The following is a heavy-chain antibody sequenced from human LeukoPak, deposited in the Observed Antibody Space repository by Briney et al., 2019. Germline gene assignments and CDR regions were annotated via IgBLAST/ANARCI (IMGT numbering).Heavy chain of an antibody. D-gene: IGHD2-2*01. CDR3: ARGIECSSTSCYFFDY. Sequence: ASVKVSCKASGYTFTSYGISWVRQAPGQGLEWMGWISAYAQKLQGRVTMTTDTSTSTAYMELRSLRSDDTAVYYCARGIECSSTSCYFFDYWGQGTLVTVSS. V-gene: IGHV1-18*01. CDR2: ISAY. J-gene: IGHJ4*02. CDR1: GYTFTSYG.